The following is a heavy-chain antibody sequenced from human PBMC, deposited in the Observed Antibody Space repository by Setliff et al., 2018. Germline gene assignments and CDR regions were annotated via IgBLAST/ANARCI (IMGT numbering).Heavy chain of an antibody. V-gene: IGHV4-61*02. J-gene: IGHJ5*02. D-gene: IGHD6-19*01. CDR2: IYIRGGT. CDR3: AVDHVTNIAESGYGYTRIDP. CDR1: GGSITDENSW. Sequence: PSETLSLTCTVSGGSITDENSWWAWIRQPAGKRPEWLGLIYIRGGTDYNPSLKSRVTISLDTSRNQFSLNLTSVTAADTAAYYCAVDHVTNIAESGYGYTRIDPWGQGIPVTVSS.